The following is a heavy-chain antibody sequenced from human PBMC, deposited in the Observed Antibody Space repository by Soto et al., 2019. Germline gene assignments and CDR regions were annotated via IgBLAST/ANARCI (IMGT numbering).Heavy chain of an antibody. CDR2: IIPIFGTA. Sequence: VASVKVSCKASGGTFSSYAISWVRQAPGQGLEWMGGIIPIFGTANYTQKFQGRVTITADESTSTAYMELSSLRSEDTAVYYCARGGSYSSGWPEDYWGQGTLVTVSS. D-gene: IGHD6-19*01. CDR3: ARGGSYSSGWPEDY. V-gene: IGHV1-69*13. J-gene: IGHJ4*02. CDR1: GGTFSSYA.